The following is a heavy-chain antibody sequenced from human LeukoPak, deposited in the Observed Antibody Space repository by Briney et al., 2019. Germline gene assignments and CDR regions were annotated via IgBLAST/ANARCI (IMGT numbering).Heavy chain of an antibody. CDR1: GYTFTSYA. Sequence: ASVKVSCKTSGYTFTSYAISWVRQAPRQGLECMGWISTYTGNTDYAQKLQGRVTMTTDTSTSTAYMELRSLRSDDTAVYYCAITRYDFWSGYRPLNAFDIWGQGTMVTVSS. CDR2: ISTYTGNT. J-gene: IGHJ3*02. CDR3: AITRYDFWSGYRPLNAFDI. D-gene: IGHD3-3*01. V-gene: IGHV1-18*01.